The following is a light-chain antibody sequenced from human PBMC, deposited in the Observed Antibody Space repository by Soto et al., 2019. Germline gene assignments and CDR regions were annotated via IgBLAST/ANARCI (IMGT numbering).Light chain of an antibody. V-gene: IGKV3-20*01. CDR1: QSLSSSQ. CDR3: QQYGSSPRT. Sequence: EIVLTQSPGTLSLSPGERATLSCRASQSLSSSQLAWYQQKPGLAPRLLIHDASSRATGISDRFTGSGSGTDFTLTITTLEPEDFAVYYCQQYGSSPRTFGLGTKVDI. J-gene: IGKJ1*01. CDR2: DAS.